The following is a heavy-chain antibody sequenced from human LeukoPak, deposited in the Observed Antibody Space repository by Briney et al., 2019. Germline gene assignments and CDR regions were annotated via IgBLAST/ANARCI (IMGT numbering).Heavy chain of an antibody. J-gene: IGHJ6*02. CDR3: ARDLSSAITSALVLDV. V-gene: IGHV3-9*01. Sequence: GGSLRLSCSASGFTFDDYAMHWVRQAPGKGLEWVSGSTWNRDNIGYGDSVKGRFTISRDNVKNVLYLQMTSLRPEDTALYYCARDLSSAITSALVLDVWGQGTTVIVSS. CDR1: GFTFDDYA. D-gene: IGHD3-22*01. CDR2: STWNRDNI.